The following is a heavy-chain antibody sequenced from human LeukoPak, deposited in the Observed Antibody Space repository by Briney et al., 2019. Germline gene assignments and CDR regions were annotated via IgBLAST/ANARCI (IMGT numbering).Heavy chain of an antibody. Sequence: GGSLRLSCAASGFTFDDYAMHWVRQAPGKGLEWVSGISWNSGSIGYADSVKGRFTISRDNAKSSLYLQMNSLRAEDTALYYCAKGATMVRGVQFDYWGQGTLVTVSS. CDR1: GFTFDDYA. D-gene: IGHD3-10*01. V-gene: IGHV3-9*01. CDR3: AKGATMVRGVQFDY. CDR2: ISWNSGSI. J-gene: IGHJ4*02.